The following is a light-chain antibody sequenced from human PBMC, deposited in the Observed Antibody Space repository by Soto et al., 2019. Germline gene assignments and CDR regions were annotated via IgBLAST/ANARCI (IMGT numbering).Light chain of an antibody. CDR1: QSVGRNY. CDR3: QQSYTTLFT. Sequence: EIVLTQSPGTLSLSPGESATLSCRASQSVGRNYLAWFQHKPDQAPRLLIYDASNRATGIPARFSGSGSETDYTLTISSLQPEDLATYYCQQSYTTLFTFGPGTKVDI. J-gene: IGKJ3*01. CDR2: DAS. V-gene: IGKV3D-20*02.